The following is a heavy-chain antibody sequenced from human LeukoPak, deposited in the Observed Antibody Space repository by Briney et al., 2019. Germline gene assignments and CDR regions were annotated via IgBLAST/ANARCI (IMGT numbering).Heavy chain of an antibody. CDR1: GFTFSSYG. Sequence: GGSLRLSCAASGFTFSSYGMHWVRQAPGKGLEWVAVISYDGSNKYYADSVKGRFTISRDNSKNTLYLQMNSLRAEDTAVYYCAKEVGSSGWFPFDYWGQGTLVTVSS. CDR2: ISYDGSNK. J-gene: IGHJ4*02. CDR3: AKEVGSSGWFPFDY. V-gene: IGHV3-30*18. D-gene: IGHD6-19*01.